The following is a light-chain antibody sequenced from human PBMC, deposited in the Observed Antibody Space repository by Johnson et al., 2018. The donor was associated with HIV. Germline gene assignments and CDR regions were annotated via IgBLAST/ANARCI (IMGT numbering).Light chain of an antibody. CDR3: GTWDSSLSPYV. J-gene: IGLJ1*01. CDR1: SSNVGNNY. V-gene: IGLV1-51*02. CDR2: ENY. Sequence: QSVLTQPPSVSAATGQKVTISCSGSSSNVGNNYVSWYQQLPGTAPKLLIYENYKRPSGIPDRFSGSKSGTSATLGITGLQTGDEADYYCGTWDSSLSPYVCGTGTKVTVL.